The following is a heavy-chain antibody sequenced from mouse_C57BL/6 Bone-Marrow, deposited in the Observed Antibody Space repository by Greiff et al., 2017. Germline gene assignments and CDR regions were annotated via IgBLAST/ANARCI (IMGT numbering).Heavy chain of an antibody. Sequence: VQLQQSGPELVKPGASVKISCKASGYTFTDYYMNWVKQSHGKSLEWIGDINPNNGGTSYNQKFKGKATLTVDKSSSTAYMELRSLTSEDSAVYYCARSHYGSSDFDYWGQGTTLTVSS. CDR3: ARSHYGSSDFDY. D-gene: IGHD1-1*01. V-gene: IGHV1-26*01. CDR2: INPNNGGT. J-gene: IGHJ2*01. CDR1: GYTFTDYY.